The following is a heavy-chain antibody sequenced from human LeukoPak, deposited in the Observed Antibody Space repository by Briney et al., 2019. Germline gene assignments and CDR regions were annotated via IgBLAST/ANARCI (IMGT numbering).Heavy chain of an antibody. V-gene: IGHV4-34*01. J-gene: IGHJ6*02. CDR3: ARTNKHGGYCSSTSCYGRYYYYGMDV. CDR1: GGSFSGCY. CDR2: INHSGST. Sequence: SETLSLTCAVYGGSFSGCYWSWIRQPPGKGLEWIGEINHSGSTNYNPSLKSRVTISVDTSKNQFSLKLSSVTAADTAVYYCARTNKHGGYCSSTSCYGRYYYYGMDVWGQGTTVTVSS. D-gene: IGHD2-2*01.